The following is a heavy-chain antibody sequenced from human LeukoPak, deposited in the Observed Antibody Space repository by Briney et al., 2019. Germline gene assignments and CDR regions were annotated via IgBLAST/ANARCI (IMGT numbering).Heavy chain of an antibody. CDR3: ALTTVVTRIDY. CDR2: IIPILGIA. Sequence: ASVKVSCKASGGTFSSYTISWVRQAPGQGLEWMGRIIPILGIANYAQKFQGTVTITADKSTSTAYMELSSLRSDDTAVYYCALTTVVTRIDYWGQGTLVTVSS. J-gene: IGHJ4*02. CDR1: GGTFSSYT. D-gene: IGHD4-23*01. V-gene: IGHV1-69*02.